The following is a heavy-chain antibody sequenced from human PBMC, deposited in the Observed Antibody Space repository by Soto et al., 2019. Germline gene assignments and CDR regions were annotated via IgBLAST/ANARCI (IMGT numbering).Heavy chain of an antibody. CDR3: ARRPLVRGIIPYYFDS. Sequence: QLQLQESGPGLVKPSETLSLTCTVSGGSINNSSFYWGWVRQPPGKRLEWIGSFYYSGSAYYNPSLKSRLTISVDTSKIQFSLNRSSVTAADTAVYFCARRPLVRGIIPYYFDSWGQGTLVTVSS. J-gene: IGHJ4*02. CDR1: GGSINNSSFY. V-gene: IGHV4-39*01. CDR2: FYYSGSA. D-gene: IGHD3-10*01.